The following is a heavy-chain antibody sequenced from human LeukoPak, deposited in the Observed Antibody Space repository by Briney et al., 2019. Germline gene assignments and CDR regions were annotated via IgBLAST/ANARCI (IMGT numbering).Heavy chain of an antibody. CDR3: ARDPTRITMVRGAKNWFDP. CDR1: GYTFTGYY. CDR2: INPNSGGT. Sequence: ASVKVSCKASGYTFTGYYMHWVRQAPGQGLEWMGWINPNSGGTNYAQKFQGRVTMTGDTSISTAYMELSRLRSDDTAVYYCARDPTRITMVRGAKNWFDPWGQGTLVTASS. V-gene: IGHV1-2*02. J-gene: IGHJ5*02. D-gene: IGHD3-10*01.